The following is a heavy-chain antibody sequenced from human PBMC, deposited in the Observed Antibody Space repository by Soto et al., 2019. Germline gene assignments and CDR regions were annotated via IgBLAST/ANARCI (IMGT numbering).Heavy chain of an antibody. J-gene: IGHJ4*02. D-gene: IGHD3-16*01. CDR2: IKKRRDGGTT. CDR1: GFSFSDTW. CDR3: TTIVPWGGNS. Sequence: DVQLVESGGGLVKPGGSLRLSCAASGFSFSDTWMNWVRQAPGRGLEWVGRIKKRRDGGTTDYAAIVRGRFTISRDDSTNTLYLHMSSLKTEDTAIYYCTTIVPWGGNSWGQGTLVTVSS. V-gene: IGHV3-15*07.